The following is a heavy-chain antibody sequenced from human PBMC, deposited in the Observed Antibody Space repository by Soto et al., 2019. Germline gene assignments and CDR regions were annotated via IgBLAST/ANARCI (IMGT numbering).Heavy chain of an antibody. CDR2: IRSKPSSYAT. Sequence: GGSLRLSCAASGFTFSGSAMHWVRQASGKGLEWVGRIRSKPSSYATVYAASVKGRFTISRDDSKNTAYLQMNSLKTEDTAVYYCTRSPADDILTGYYLGYWGQGTLVTVSS. CDR1: GFTFSGSA. V-gene: IGHV3-73*01. CDR3: TRSPADDILTGYYLGY. D-gene: IGHD3-9*01. J-gene: IGHJ4*02.